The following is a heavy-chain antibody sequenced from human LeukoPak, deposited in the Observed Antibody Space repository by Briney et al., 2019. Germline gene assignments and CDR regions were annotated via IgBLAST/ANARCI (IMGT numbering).Heavy chain of an antibody. CDR2: MYTSGNT. J-gene: IGHJ6*03. CDR3: ARDSVYYDGSGYYSNYYYYMDV. V-gene: IGHV4-4*07. D-gene: IGHD3-22*01. Sequence: SETLSLTCSVSGGSINSYHWSWIRQPAGKGLEWIGRMYTSGNTNYNPSLKSRITMSVDTSKNQFSLKLSSVTAADTAVYYCARDSVYYDGSGYYSNYYYYMDVWGKGTTATVSS. CDR1: GGSINSYH.